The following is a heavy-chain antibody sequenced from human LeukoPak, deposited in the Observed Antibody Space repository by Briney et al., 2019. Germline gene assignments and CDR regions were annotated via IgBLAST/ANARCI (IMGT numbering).Heavy chain of an antibody. CDR2: ISSNGGST. CDR1: GFTFSSYA. V-gene: IGHV3-64D*06. CDR3: VKERWYSSGTGYFDL. D-gene: IGHD6-19*01. Sequence: PGGSLRLSCSASGFTFSSYAMHWVRQAPGKGLEYVSAISSNGGSTYYADSVKGRFTISRDNSKNTLYLQMSSLRAEDTAVYYCVKERWYSSGTGYFDLWGRGTLVTVSS. J-gene: IGHJ2*01.